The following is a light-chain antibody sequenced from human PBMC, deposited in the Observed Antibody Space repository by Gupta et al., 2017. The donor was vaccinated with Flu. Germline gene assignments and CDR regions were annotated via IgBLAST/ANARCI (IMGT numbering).Light chain of an antibody. V-gene: IGKV3-20*01. CDR3: QLYGRSPVFT. CDR1: QSISSTY. CDR2: GAS. Sequence: EIVLMQSPGTLSLSPGERATLSCRASQSISSTYLAWYQQRPGQAPRLLIYGASSRATDIPDRFSGSGSGTDFTLTISRLEPEDFAAYYCQLYGRSPVFTFGPGTKVDIK. J-gene: IGKJ3*01.